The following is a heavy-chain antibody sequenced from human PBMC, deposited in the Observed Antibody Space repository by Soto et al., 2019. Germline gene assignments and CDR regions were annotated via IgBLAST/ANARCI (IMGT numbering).Heavy chain of an antibody. V-gene: IGHV3-23*01. D-gene: IGHD3-10*01. CDR2: ISGSGGST. J-gene: IGHJ4*02. CDR3: AKALKITMVRGGMMKSGLGY. Sequence: EVQLLESGGGLVQPGGSLRLSCAASGFTFSSYAMSWVRQAPGKGLEWVSAISGSGGSTYYADSVKGRFPISRDNSKNTRYRQMNSRRAEDTAVEYCAKALKITMVRGGMMKSGLGYWGQGTLVTVSS. CDR1: GFTFSSYA.